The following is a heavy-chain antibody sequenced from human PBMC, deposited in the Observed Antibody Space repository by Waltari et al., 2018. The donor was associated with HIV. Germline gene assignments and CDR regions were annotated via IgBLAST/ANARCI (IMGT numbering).Heavy chain of an antibody. V-gene: IGHV1-2*02. Sequence: QVQLVQSGAEVKKPGASVKVSCKASGYTFTASYITWLRQAPGQGLEYMGWINPNSGDTKPSLRFQGRVTMTSDTSINTAYMELRRLTSDDTAVYFCAGGAVLGAMGNGRFAPWGQGTLVTVFS. CDR2: INPNSGDT. D-gene: IGHD1-26*01. CDR3: AGGAVLGAMGNGRFAP. J-gene: IGHJ5*02. CDR1: GYTFTASY.